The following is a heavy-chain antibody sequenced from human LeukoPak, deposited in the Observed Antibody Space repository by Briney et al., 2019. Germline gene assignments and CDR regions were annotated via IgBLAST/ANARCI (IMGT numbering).Heavy chain of an antibody. D-gene: IGHD3-10*01. CDR2: IRYDGSNK. V-gene: IGHV3-30*02. J-gene: IGHJ4*02. Sequence: PGGSLRLSCAASGFTFSRYGIHWVRQAPGKGLEWVAFIRYDGSNKYYADSVKGRFTISRDNSKNTLYLQMNSLRAEDTAVYYCAKDRQIWFGELFLDYWGQGTLVTVSS. CDR3: AKDRQIWFGELFLDY. CDR1: GFTFSRYG.